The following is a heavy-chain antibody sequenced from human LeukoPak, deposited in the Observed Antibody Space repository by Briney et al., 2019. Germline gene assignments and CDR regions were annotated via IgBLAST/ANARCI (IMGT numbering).Heavy chain of an antibody. V-gene: IGHV6-1*01. CDR2: TYYRSKWYN. CDR3: ARTRFTMVRGVITFDY. J-gene: IGHJ4*02. Sequence: SRTLSLTCAISGDSVSSNSAAWNWIRQSPSRGLEWLGRTYYRSKWYNDYAVSVKSRITINPDTSKNQFSLQLNSVTPEDTAVYYCARTRFTMVRGVITFDYWGQGTLVTMSS. CDR1: GDSVSSNSAA. D-gene: IGHD3-10*01.